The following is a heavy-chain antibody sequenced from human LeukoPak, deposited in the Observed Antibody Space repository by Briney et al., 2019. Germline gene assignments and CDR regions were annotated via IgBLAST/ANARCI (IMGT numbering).Heavy chain of an antibody. Sequence: GGSLRLSCAASGFTFSSYAMSWVRQAPGKGLEWVSVISGDGDSTFYADSVKGRFTISRDNSKNTLYLQMSSLRAEDTAVYYCVKDLSSDYYHFWGQGTLVTVSS. CDR3: VKDLSSDYYHF. CDR2: ISGDGDST. V-gene: IGHV3-23*01. J-gene: IGHJ4*02. CDR1: GFTFSSYA. D-gene: IGHD3-3*01.